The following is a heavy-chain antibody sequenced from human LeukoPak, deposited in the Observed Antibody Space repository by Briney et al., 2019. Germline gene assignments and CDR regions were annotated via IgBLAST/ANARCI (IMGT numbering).Heavy chain of an antibody. J-gene: IGHJ4*02. CDR1: GDSLRSYY. D-gene: IGHD2-15*01. CDR2: IYYSGNT. Sequence: SETLSLTCTVSGDSLRSYYWSWIRQPPGKGLEWIGNIYYSGNTNYNPSLKSRVTISVDTSKNQFSLKLTSVTAADTAIYYCARPARYCSGGSCWDSWGQGTLVTVSS. CDR3: ARPARYCSGGSCWDS. V-gene: IGHV4-59*01.